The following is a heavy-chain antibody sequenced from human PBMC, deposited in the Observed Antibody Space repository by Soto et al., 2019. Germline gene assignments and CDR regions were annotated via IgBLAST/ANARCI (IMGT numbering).Heavy chain of an antibody. Sequence: GASVKVSCKASGYTFTSYGISWVRQAPGQGLEWMGWISAYNGNTNYAQKLQGRVTMTTDTSTSTAYMELRSLRSDDTAVYYCARDPSYDYVWGSYPQGFDYWGQGTLVTVSS. J-gene: IGHJ4*02. D-gene: IGHD3-16*02. CDR2: ISAYNGNT. V-gene: IGHV1-18*01. CDR3: ARDPSYDYVWGSYPQGFDY. CDR1: GYTFTSYG.